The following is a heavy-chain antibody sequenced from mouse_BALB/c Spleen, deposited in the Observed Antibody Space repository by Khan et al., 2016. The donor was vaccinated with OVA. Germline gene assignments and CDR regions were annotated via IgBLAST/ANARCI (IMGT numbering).Heavy chain of an antibody. J-gene: IGHJ3*01. Sequence: VQLQESGAELVRPGVSVKISCKGSGYTFTDFAMHWVKQSHAKSLEWIGVISTYYGDATNNQKFKGKATMTVDTSSSTAYMELARLTSEASAIFYCVRGGGNSRFAYWGQGTLVTVSA. V-gene: IGHV1S137*01. CDR2: ISTYYGDA. D-gene: IGHD2-1*01. CDR1: GYTFTDFA. CDR3: VRGGGNSRFAY.